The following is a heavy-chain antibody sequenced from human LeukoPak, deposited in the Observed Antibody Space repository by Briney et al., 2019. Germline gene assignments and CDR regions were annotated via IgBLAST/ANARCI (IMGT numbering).Heavy chain of an antibody. J-gene: IGHJ4*02. CDR1: GFTFSNAW. Sequence: AGGSLRLSCAASGFTFSNAWMSWVRQAPGKGLEWVGRIKSKTDGGTTDHAAPAKGRFTISRDDSKNTLYLQMNSLKTEDTAVYYCTTILTVTSDYWGQGTLVTVSS. CDR3: TTILTVTSDY. V-gene: IGHV3-15*01. CDR2: IKSKTDGGTT. D-gene: IGHD4-17*01.